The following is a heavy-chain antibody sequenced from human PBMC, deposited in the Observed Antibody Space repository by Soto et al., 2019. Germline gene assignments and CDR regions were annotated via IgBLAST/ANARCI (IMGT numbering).Heavy chain of an antibody. CDR2: IKYDGNEK. CDR3: ARVRYYDRNFDY. V-gene: IGHV3-7*05. D-gene: IGHD3-16*01. J-gene: IGHJ4*02. Sequence: EVQVVDSGGGLVQPGGSLRLSCAASGFIFTNYWMSWVRQAPGKGLEWVAIIKYDGNEKYYVDPVKGRFTISRDNAKNSVYLQMSSLRDEDTAVYYCARVRYYDRNFDYWGQGTLVTVSS. CDR1: GFIFTNYW.